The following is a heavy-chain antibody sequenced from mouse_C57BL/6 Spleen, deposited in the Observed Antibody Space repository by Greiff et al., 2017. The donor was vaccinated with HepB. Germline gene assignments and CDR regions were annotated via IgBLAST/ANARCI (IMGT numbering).Heavy chain of an antibody. Sequence: VQLVESGPGLVAPSPTLSISCTVSGFSLTSYGVDWVRQSPGKGLEWLGVIWGVGSTNYNSALKSRLSISKDNSKSQVFLKMNSLQTDDTAMYYCAGSSGGAWFAYWGQGTLVTVSA. V-gene: IGHV2-6*01. CDR2: IWGVGST. CDR1: GFSLTSYG. CDR3: AGSSGGAWFAY. D-gene: IGHD1-1*01. J-gene: IGHJ3*01.